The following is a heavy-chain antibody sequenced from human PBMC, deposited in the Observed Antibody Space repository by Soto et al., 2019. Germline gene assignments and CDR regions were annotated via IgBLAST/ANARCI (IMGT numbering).Heavy chain of an antibody. CDR3: ANRITVFGLLITPFDP. CDR2: IFNSGTT. Sequence: PSATLSLTCSVSGASTVSHYHWTWIRQPPGKGLEWMGYIFNSGTTFYNPSLTSRLSISMDTSGNHFSLELRSVTAADTAIYYCANRITVFGLLITPFDPWGQGTQVTVSS. V-gene: IGHV4-31*02. CDR1: GASTVSHYH. D-gene: IGHD3-3*01. J-gene: IGHJ5*02.